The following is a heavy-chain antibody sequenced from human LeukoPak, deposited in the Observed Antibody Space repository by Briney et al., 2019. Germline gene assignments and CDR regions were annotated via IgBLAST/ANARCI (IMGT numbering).Heavy chain of an antibody. CDR1: GYTFTAYY. CDR2: ISAYNGNT. D-gene: IGHD3-10*01. Sequence: ASVKVSCKASGYTFTAYYMHWMRQAPGQGLEWMGWISAYNGNTNYAQKLQGRVTMTTDTSTSTAYMELRSLRSDDTAVYYCARSPYGSGKNIDYWGQGTLVTVSS. CDR3: ARSPYGSGKNIDY. J-gene: IGHJ4*02. V-gene: IGHV1-18*01.